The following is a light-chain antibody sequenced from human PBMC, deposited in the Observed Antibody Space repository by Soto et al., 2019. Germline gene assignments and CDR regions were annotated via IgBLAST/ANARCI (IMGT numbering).Light chain of an antibody. J-gene: IGKJ1*01. V-gene: IGKV3-20*01. CDR3: QQYGSSPTWT. Sequence: EIVFTQSPGTLSLSPGERATLSCRASQSVSSNYLAWYQQKPGQAPRLLIYGASTRATGIPDRFSGSGSGTDFTLTISRLEPEDSAVYYCQQYGSSPTWTFGQGTKV. CDR1: QSVSSNY. CDR2: GAS.